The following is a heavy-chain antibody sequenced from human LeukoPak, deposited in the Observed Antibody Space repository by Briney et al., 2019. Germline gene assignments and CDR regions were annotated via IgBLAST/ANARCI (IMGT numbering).Heavy chain of an antibody. Sequence: KASETLSLTCAVYGGSFSGYYWSWIRQPPGKGLEWIGEINHSGSTNYNPSLKSRVTISVDTSKNQFSLKLSSVTAADTAVYYCARGPPKDYWGQGTLVTVSS. CDR1: GGSFSGYY. J-gene: IGHJ4*02. CDR2: INHSGST. V-gene: IGHV4-34*01. CDR3: ARGPPKDY.